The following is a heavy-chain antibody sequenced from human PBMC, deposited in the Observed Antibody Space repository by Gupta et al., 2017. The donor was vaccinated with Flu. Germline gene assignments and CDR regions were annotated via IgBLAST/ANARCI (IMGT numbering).Heavy chain of an antibody. Sequence: QVLLVQSGAEVKKPGSSVKVSCQASGYTFNNYGFSWVRQAPGQGLEWMGWISGYNGNTNYAQKFQGRVTMTTDTSTSAAYMDLRSLSSDDTAIYYCARDRAHVLTGFSFDDGGQGTLVTVSS. CDR2: ISGYNGNT. CDR3: ARDRAHVLTGFSFDD. V-gene: IGHV1-18*01. D-gene: IGHD3-9*01. CDR1: GYTFNNYG. J-gene: IGHJ4*02.